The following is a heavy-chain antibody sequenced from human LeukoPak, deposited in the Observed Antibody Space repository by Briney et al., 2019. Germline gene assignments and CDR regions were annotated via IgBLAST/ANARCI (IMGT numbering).Heavy chain of an antibody. CDR1: GYTFTSYG. CDR2: ISAYNGNT. D-gene: IGHD6-19*01. Sequence: GASAKVFCKASGYTFTSYGISWVRQAPGQGLEWMGWISAYNGNTNYAQKLQGRVTMTTDTSTSTAYMELRSLRSDDTAVYYCARDDSRSGSSGWYRHYYYYYGMDVWGQGATVTVSS. V-gene: IGHV1-18*01. J-gene: IGHJ6*02. CDR3: ARDDSRSGSSGWYRHYYYYYGMDV.